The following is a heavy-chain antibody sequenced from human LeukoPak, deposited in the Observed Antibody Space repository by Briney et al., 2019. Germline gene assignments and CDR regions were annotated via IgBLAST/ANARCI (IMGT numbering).Heavy chain of an antibody. J-gene: IGHJ4*02. CDR1: GFTFSSYG. CDR2: ISNDGSNK. CDR3: AKPPLYCNTPSGYVDY. D-gene: IGHD2-2*01. V-gene: IGHV3-30*18. Sequence: GGSLRLSCAASGFTFSSYGIHWVRQAPGKGLEWVAVISNDGSNKYYADSVKGRFTISRDNSKNTLYLQMNSLRAEDTAVYYCAKPPLYCNTPSGYVDYWGQGTLVTVSS.